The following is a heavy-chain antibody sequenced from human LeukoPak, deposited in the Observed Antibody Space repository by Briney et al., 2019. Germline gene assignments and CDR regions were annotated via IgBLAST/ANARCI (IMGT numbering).Heavy chain of an antibody. CDR1: GFTFSSYS. CDR3: AKDEVVPGYYYTDV. J-gene: IGHJ6*03. D-gene: IGHD2-2*01. CDR2: ISSSSSYI. V-gene: IGHV3-21*01. Sequence: GGSLRLSCAASGFTFSSYSMNWVRQAPGKGLEWVSSISSSSSYIYYADSVKGRFTIPRDNAKNSLYLQMNSLNAEDTAVYYCAKDEVVPGYYYTDVWGRGTTVTISS.